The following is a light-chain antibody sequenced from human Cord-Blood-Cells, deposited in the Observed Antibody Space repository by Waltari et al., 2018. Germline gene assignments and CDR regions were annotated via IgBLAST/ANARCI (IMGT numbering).Light chain of an antibody. V-gene: IGLV6-57*01. CDR1: SGSIASNY. CDR3: QSYYSSNPHWV. Sequence: NFILTQPHSVSSSPGKTVTTSCTRSSGSIASNYVQLYQQRPASSPTTVIYEDNQRPSGVPDRFSGSIDSSSNSASLTISGLKTEDEADYYCQSYYSSNPHWVFGGGTKLTVL. J-gene: IGLJ3*02. CDR2: EDN.